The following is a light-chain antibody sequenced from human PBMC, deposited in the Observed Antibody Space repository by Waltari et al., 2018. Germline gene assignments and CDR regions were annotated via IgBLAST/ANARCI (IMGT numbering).Light chain of an antibody. CDR3: EHLNGPMT. CDR2: KAS. V-gene: IGKV1-5*03. J-gene: IGKJ3*01. Sequence: DIQMTQSPSTLSASVGDRVTITCWASQSISSWLAWYQQKPGKAPKLLIYKASSLESRVPTRFSGSGSVPEFTLTISSLQPDVCARYYSEHLNGPMTFGPRPRVDIK. CDR1: QSISSW.